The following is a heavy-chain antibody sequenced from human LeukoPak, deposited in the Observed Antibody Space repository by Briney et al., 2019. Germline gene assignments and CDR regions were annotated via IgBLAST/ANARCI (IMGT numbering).Heavy chain of an antibody. Sequence: ASVKVSCKASGYTFTSYYMHWVRQATGQGLEWMGWMNPNSGNTAYAQKFQGRVAMTRSTSISTAYMELSSLRSEDTAVYYCVLADILTGYYGVDYWGQGTLVTVSS. CDR1: GYTFTSYY. J-gene: IGHJ4*02. CDR3: VLADILTGYYGVDY. D-gene: IGHD3-9*01. V-gene: IGHV1-8*02. CDR2: MNPNSGNT.